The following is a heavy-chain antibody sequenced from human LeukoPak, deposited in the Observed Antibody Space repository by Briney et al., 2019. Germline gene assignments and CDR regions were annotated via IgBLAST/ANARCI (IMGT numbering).Heavy chain of an antibody. Sequence: ASVKVSCKASGGTFSSYAISWVRQAPGQGLEWMGGIIPIFGTANYAQKFQGRVTITADESTSTAYMELSSLGSEDTAVYYCARTYCGGDCYSPASASYYYYGMDVWGQGTTVTVSS. CDR1: GGTFSSYA. V-gene: IGHV1-69*13. CDR2: IIPIFGTA. J-gene: IGHJ6*02. D-gene: IGHD2-21*02. CDR3: ARTYCGGDCYSPASASYYYYGMDV.